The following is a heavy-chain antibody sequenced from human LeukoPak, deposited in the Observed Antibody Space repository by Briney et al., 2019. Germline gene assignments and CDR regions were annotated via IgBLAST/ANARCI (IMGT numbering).Heavy chain of an antibody. Sequence: PSETLSLTCTVSGGSISRSSFYWGWIRQSPRKGLEWIASIYYSGSTHYNPSLKSRVTISVDTSKNQFSLKLSSVTAADTAVYYCARQATGTTFFDYWGQGTLVTVSS. CDR3: ARQATGTTFFDY. D-gene: IGHD1-7*01. CDR2: IYYSGST. J-gene: IGHJ4*02. V-gene: IGHV4-39*01. CDR1: GGSISRSSFY.